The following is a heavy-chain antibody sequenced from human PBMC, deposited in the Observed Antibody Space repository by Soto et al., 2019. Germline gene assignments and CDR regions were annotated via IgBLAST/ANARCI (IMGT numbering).Heavy chain of an antibody. Sequence: PSETLSLTCTVSGASITGSFFWSWIRQPAGKGLEWIVRFSLSRTTNYNPSLRSRVTMSADVSKNQFSLRLTSVTAADTALYYCARGMTPPGAPAWYYFDSWGQGTLVTVSS. CDR1: GASITGSFF. CDR2: FSLSRTT. CDR3: ARGMTPPGAPAWYYFDS. V-gene: IGHV4-4*07. J-gene: IGHJ4*02. D-gene: IGHD2-8*02.